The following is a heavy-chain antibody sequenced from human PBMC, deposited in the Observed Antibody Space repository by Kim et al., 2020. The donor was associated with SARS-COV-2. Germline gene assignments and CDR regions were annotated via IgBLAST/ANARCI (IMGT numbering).Heavy chain of an antibody. J-gene: IGHJ4*02. V-gene: IGHV2-5*02. CDR3: AHSLYIPIAAPFDY. D-gene: IGHD6-13*01. CDR2: IYWDDDK. Sequence: PDKALEWLVLIYWDDDKRYSPSLKSRLTITKDTSKNQVVLTMTTMDPVDTATYYCAHSLYIPIAAPFDYWGQGTLVTVSS.